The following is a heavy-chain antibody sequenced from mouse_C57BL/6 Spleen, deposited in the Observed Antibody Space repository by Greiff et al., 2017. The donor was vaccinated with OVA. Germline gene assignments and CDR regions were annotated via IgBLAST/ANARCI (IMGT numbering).Heavy chain of an antibody. V-gene: IGHV1-26*01. CDR2: INPNNGGT. Sequence: EVQLQQSGPELVKPGASVKISCKASGYTFTDYYMNWVKQSHGKSLEWIGDINPNNGGTSYNQKFKGKATLTVDKSSSTAYMELRSLTSEDSAVYYCASLDDYDGAYWGQGTLVTVSA. J-gene: IGHJ3*01. D-gene: IGHD2-4*01. CDR3: ASLDDYDGAY. CDR1: GYTFTDYY.